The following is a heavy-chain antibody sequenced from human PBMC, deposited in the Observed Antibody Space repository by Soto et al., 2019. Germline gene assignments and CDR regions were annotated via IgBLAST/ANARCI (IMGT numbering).Heavy chain of an antibody. CDR1: GFTLSDYY. CDR3: ARDRVISTSFYYGMDV. CDR2: ISRSGSTI. Sequence: WGSLRLSCLASGFTLSDYYMSWIRQAPGKGLEWVSYISRSGSTIYYADSVKGRFTISRDNAKNSLYLQMNSLRDEDTAVYYCARDRVISTSFYYGMDVWGQGTTVTVSS. V-gene: IGHV3-11*01. J-gene: IGHJ6*02.